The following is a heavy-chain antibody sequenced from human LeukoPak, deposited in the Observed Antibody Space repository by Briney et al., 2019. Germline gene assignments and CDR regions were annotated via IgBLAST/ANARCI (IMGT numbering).Heavy chain of an antibody. Sequence: GGSLRLSCVVSGFTFSTYAMSWVRQAPGKGLEWVSAVRGSGSDTYYADSVKGRFTISRDNSKNTLYLQMNSLRAEDTAIYYCAKDYGSGTNWFDPWGQGTLVTVSS. J-gene: IGHJ5*02. CDR1: GFTFSTYA. V-gene: IGHV3-23*01. CDR2: VRGSGSDT. D-gene: IGHD3-10*01. CDR3: AKDYGSGTNWFDP.